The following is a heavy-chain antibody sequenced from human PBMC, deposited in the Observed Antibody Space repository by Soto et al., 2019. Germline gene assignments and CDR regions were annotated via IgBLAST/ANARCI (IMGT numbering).Heavy chain of an antibody. V-gene: IGHV1-69*06. CDR2: IIPIFATP. Sequence: QVQLVQSGAEVKKPGSSVKVSCKASGGPFSDYSINWVRQAPVQVLEWMGGIIPIFATPNYAQKFQARVTITADKSTSTAYMELSNLRSEDTALYFCARDPEYSTNSGLALVDYWGQGTLVTVTS. CDR3: ARDPEYSTNSGLALVDY. D-gene: IGHD2-8*01. CDR1: GGPFSDYS. J-gene: IGHJ4*02.